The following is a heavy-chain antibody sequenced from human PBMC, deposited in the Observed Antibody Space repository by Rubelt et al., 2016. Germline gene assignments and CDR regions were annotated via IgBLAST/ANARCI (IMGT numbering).Heavy chain of an antibody. D-gene: IGHD1-1*01. CDR1: GYTFTEYY. J-gene: IGHJ4*02. CDR2: IHPNSGDT. Sequence: QVQLVQSGAEVKKPGASVKVSCKASGYTFTEYYIHWVRQVPGHGLEWMGRIHPNSGDTKYEENFQGRVTIPRDTSITTAYMDLTSLSYEDTAVYYCARGPNWNDLIDYWGQGTLVTVSS. CDR3: ARGPNWNDLIDY. V-gene: IGHV1-2*06.